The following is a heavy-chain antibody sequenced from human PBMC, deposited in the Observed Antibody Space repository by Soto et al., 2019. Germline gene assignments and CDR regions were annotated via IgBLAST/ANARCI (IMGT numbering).Heavy chain of an antibody. CDR1: GYTFTGYY. Sequence: GASVKVSCKASGYTFTGYYMHWVRQAPGQGLEWMGWINPNSGGTNYAQKFQGWVTMTRDTSISTAYMELSRLRSDDTAVYYCARGLSSNWDIVATLDYWGQGTLVTVSS. CDR3: ARGLSSNWDIVATLDY. D-gene: IGHD5-12*01. CDR2: INPNSGGT. J-gene: IGHJ4*02. V-gene: IGHV1-2*04.